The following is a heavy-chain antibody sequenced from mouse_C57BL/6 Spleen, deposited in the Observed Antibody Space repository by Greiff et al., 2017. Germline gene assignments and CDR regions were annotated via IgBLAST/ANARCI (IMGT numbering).Heavy chain of an antibody. Sequence: EVMLVESGEGLVKPGGSLKLSCAASGFTFSSYAMSWVRQTPEKRLEWVAYISSGGDYIYYADTVKGRFTISRDNARNTLYLQMSSLKSEDTAMYYCTRVTYYDYDLWFAYWGQGTLVTVSA. CDR3: TRVTYYDYDLWFAY. CDR1: GFTFSSYA. V-gene: IGHV5-9-1*02. D-gene: IGHD2-4*01. CDR2: ISSGGDYI. J-gene: IGHJ3*01.